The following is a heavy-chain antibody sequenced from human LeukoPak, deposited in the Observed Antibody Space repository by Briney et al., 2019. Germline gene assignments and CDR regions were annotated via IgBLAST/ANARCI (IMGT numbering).Heavy chain of an antibody. D-gene: IGHD3-22*01. V-gene: IGHV3-30*03. CDR3: ATVVITSWFDP. CDR1: GSTFSSYG. J-gene: IGHJ5*02. CDR2: ISYDGSNK. Sequence: GGSLRLSCAASGSTFSSYGMHWVRQAPGKGLEWVAVISYDGSNKYYADSVKGRFTISRDNSKNTLYLQMNSLRAEDTAVYYCATVVITSWFDPWGQGTLVTVSS.